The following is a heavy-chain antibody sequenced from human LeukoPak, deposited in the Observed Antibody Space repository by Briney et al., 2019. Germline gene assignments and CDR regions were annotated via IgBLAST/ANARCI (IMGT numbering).Heavy chain of an antibody. V-gene: IGHV3-23*01. CDR3: AKESPYSSNRLYYFDY. D-gene: IGHD2-21*01. Sequence: PGGSLRLSCAASGFTFSNFAMSWVRQTPEKGLEWVSAISGSDGRLFYADSMRGRFTISRDNSKNTLSLQMNSLRADDTAVYFCAKESPYSSNRLYYFDYWGQGTLVTVSS. J-gene: IGHJ4*02. CDR1: GFTFSNFA. CDR2: ISGSDGRL.